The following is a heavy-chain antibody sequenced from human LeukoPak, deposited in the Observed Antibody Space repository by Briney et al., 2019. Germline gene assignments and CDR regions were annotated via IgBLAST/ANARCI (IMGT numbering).Heavy chain of an antibody. CDR3: AGSQVWGNYRADY. Sequence: SETLSLTCTVSGGSISSSNYYWSWIRQPPGKGLEWIGYIYYSGSTNYNPSLKSRVAISVDTSKNLFSLKLSSVTAADTAVYYCAGSQVWGNYRADYWGQGTLVTVSS. J-gene: IGHJ4*02. CDR2: IYYSGST. D-gene: IGHD3-16*02. V-gene: IGHV4-61*01. CDR1: GGSISSSNYY.